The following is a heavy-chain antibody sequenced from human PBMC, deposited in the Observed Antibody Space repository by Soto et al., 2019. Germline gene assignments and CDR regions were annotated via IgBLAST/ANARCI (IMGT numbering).Heavy chain of an antibody. Sequence: SETLSLTCTVSAGSISTYYWSWIRQPPGKGLEWIGYIYYSGSTNYNPSLKSRVTISVDTSKNQFSLKLSSVTAADTAVYYCARTNDCSGGSCYSGISNYFDYWGQGTLVTVSS. V-gene: IGHV4-59*08. J-gene: IGHJ4*02. D-gene: IGHD2-15*01. CDR2: IYYSGST. CDR3: ARTNDCSGGSCYSGISNYFDY. CDR1: AGSISTYY.